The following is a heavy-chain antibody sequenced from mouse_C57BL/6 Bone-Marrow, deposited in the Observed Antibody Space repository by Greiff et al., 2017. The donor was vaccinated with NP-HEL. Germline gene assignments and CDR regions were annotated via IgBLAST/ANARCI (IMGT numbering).Heavy chain of an antibody. D-gene: IGHD2-5*01. J-gene: IGHJ3*01. Sequence: VQLQQPGAELVKPGASVKLSCKASGYTFTSYWMQWVKQRPGQGLEWIGEIDPSDSYTNYNQKFQGKATLTVDTSSSTAYMQLSSLTSEDSAVYYCARRGYSNPFAYWGQGTLVTVSA. CDR1: GYTFTSYW. CDR2: IDPSDSYT. CDR3: ARRGYSNPFAY. V-gene: IGHV1-50*01.